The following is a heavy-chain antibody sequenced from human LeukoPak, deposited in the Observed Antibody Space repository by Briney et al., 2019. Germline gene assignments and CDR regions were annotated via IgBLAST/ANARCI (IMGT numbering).Heavy chain of an antibody. Sequence: SETLSLTCTVSGGSISSSSYYWGWIRQPPGKGLEGIVSIYYSGSTYYNPSLKSRVTISVDTSKNQFSPKLSSVTAADTAVYYCARREYYYDSSGYYHNWFDPWGQGTLVTVSS. CDR2: IYYSGST. V-gene: IGHV4-39*01. J-gene: IGHJ5*02. CDR1: GGSISSSSYY. D-gene: IGHD3-22*01. CDR3: ARREYYYDSSGYYHNWFDP.